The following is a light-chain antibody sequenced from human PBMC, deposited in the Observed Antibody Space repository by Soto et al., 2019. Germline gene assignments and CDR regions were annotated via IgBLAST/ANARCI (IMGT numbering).Light chain of an antibody. J-gene: IGKJ4*01. Sequence: DVQMTQSPSSLSASVGDRVTITCRASQDINSWLAWYQQKPGKDPKSLIYAASSLQTGVPSRFSGSESGTDFTLTISSLQPEDSATYYCQQYNIYALTFGGGTKVEIK. CDR3: QQYNIYALT. CDR2: AAS. CDR1: QDINSW. V-gene: IGKV1D-16*01.